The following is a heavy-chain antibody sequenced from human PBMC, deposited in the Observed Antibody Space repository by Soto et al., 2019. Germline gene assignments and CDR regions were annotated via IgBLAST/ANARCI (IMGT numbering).Heavy chain of an antibody. CDR2: ISGSGGST. Sequence: GGSLRLSCAASGFTFSSYAMSWVRQAPGKGLEWVSAISGSGGSTYYADSVKGRFTISRDNSKNSLYLQMNSLRAEDTALYYCAKDNGSGSLITYYFDYWGQGTLVTVSS. CDR3: AKDNGSGSLITYYFDY. J-gene: IGHJ4*02. V-gene: IGHV3-23*01. D-gene: IGHD3-10*01. CDR1: GFTFSSYA.